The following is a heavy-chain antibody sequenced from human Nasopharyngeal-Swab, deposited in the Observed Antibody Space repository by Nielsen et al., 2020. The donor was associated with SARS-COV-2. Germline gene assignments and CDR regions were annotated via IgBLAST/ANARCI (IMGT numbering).Heavy chain of an antibody. Sequence: ASVKVSCKASGYTFTSYYMHWVRQAPGQGLEWMGIINPSGGSTSYAQKFQGRVTMTRDASTSTVYMELSSLRSEDTAVYYCAREEAVAGRIDYWGQGTLVTVSS. CDR2: INPSGGST. CDR3: AREEAVAGRIDY. J-gene: IGHJ4*02. V-gene: IGHV1-46*01. D-gene: IGHD6-19*01. CDR1: GYTFTSYY.